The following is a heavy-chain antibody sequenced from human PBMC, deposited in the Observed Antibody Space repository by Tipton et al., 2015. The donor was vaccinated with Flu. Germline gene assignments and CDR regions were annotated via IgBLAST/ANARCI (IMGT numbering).Heavy chain of an antibody. CDR3: ARDDGDYGSESYHYYYGMDV. D-gene: IGHD3-10*01. CDR1: GGSISSSSFY. CDR2: MYYSGST. V-gene: IGHV4-39*07. Sequence: TLSLTCTISGGSISSSSFYWGWIRQSPGKGLEWIGSMYYSGSTYYNPSLKSRVTISVDTSKNQFSLKLSSVTAADTAVYYCARDDGDYGSESYHYYYGMDVWGQGTTVTVSS. J-gene: IGHJ6*02.